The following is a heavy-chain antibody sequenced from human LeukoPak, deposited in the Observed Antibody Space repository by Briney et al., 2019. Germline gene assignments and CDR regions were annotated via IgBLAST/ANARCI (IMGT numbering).Heavy chain of an antibody. D-gene: IGHD4-17*01. J-gene: IGHJ4*02. CDR1: GFTVSTNS. CDR2: IYSGDTT. CDR3: ARRGYGDYDPFDY. V-gene: IGHV3-66*04. Sequence: GGSLRLSCAVSGFTVSTNSMTWVRQAPGKGLEWVSLIYSGDTTYYADSVKGRFTISRDNSKNTLYLQMNSLRADDTALYYCARRGYGDYDPFDYWGQGTLVTVSS.